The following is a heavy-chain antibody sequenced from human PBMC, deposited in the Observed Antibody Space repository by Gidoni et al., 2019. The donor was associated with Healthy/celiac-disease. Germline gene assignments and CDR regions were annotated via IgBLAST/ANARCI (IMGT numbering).Heavy chain of an antibody. Sequence: QVQLVESGGGLVKPGGSLRLSCAASGFTFSDYYMSWSRQAPGTGLEWVSYISSSGSTIYYADAVKGRFTISRDNAKNSLYLQMNSLRAEDTAVYYCARGVVVPAAPSHNWFDPWGQGTLVTVSS. CDR2: ISSSGSTI. J-gene: IGHJ5*02. V-gene: IGHV3-11*01. D-gene: IGHD2-2*01. CDR3: ARGVVVPAAPSHNWFDP. CDR1: GFTFSDYY.